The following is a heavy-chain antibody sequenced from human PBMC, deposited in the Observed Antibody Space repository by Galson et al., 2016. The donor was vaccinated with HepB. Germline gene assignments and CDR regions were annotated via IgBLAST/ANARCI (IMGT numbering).Heavy chain of an antibody. CDR3: ASGYPWYSSGWGPDY. D-gene: IGHD6-19*01. CDR2: IGHDANKE. V-gene: IGHV3-33*01. CDR1: GFTFRTYA. Sequence: SLRLSCAASGFTFRTYAMHWVRQAPGKGLEWVAGIGHDANKEYFMESAKGRFTVSRDNSKNTLDLQINTLGVEDPAVYYCASGYPWYSSGWGPDYWGQGTLVSVSS. J-gene: IGHJ4*02.